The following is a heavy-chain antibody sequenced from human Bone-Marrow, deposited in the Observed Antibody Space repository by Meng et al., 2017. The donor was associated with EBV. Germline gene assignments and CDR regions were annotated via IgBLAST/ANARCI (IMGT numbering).Heavy chain of an antibody. J-gene: IGHJ4*02. CDR2: IDYSGRT. V-gene: IGHV4-30-4*01. D-gene: IGHD6-19*01. CDR1: GGYISSGGYH. CDR3: ATYEMGGAGKGY. Sequence: QVAVRVSRPGPVKPSPTLSLTCAVSGGYISSGGYHWRWIRQPPGKGLEWNGYIDYSGRTHHNPSLKSRVTTSVDASNNQFSLKLSSVTAAYTAVYYCATYEMGGAGKGYWGQGTLVTVSS.